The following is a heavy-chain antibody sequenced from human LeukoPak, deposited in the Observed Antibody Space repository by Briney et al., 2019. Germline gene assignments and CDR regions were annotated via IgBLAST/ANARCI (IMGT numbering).Heavy chain of an antibody. J-gene: IGHJ6*02. Sequence: SETLSLTCTVTGGSISSGDYYWSWIPQPPGKGLEWIGYIYYSGSTYYNPSLKSRVTISVDTSKNQFSLKLSSVTAADTAVYYCARGSYSNYKNYYYGMDVWGQGTTVTVSS. CDR1: GGSISSGDYY. D-gene: IGHD4-11*01. CDR2: IYYSGST. CDR3: ARGSYSNYKNYYYGMDV. V-gene: IGHV4-30-4*01.